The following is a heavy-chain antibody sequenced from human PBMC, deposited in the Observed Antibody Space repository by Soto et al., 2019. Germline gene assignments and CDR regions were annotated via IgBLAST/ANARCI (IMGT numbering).Heavy chain of an antibody. Sequence: PSETLSLTCAVYGGSFSGYYWSWIRQPPGKGLEWIGEINHGGSTNYNPSLKSRVTISVDTSKNQFSLKLSSVTAADTAVYYCARSNYDILTGYLAPTFDYWGQGTLVTVSS. CDR2: INHGGST. V-gene: IGHV4-34*01. J-gene: IGHJ4*02. CDR1: GGSFSGYY. CDR3: ARSNYDILTGYLAPTFDY. D-gene: IGHD3-9*01.